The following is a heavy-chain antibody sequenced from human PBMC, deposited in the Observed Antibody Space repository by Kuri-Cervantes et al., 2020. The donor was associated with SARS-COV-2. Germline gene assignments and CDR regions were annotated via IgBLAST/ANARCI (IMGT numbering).Heavy chain of an antibody. J-gene: IGHJ5*02. CDR3: AGRYSGSYGSYWFDP. V-gene: IGHV1-18*04. CDR2: ISAYNGNT. Sequence: ASVKVSCKASGYTFTSYGISWVRQAPGQGLEWMGWISAYNGNTNYAQKLQGRVTMTTDTSTSTAYMELRSLRSDDTAVYYCAGRYSGSYGSYWFDPWGQGTLVTVSS. CDR1: GYTFTSYG. D-gene: IGHD1-26*01.